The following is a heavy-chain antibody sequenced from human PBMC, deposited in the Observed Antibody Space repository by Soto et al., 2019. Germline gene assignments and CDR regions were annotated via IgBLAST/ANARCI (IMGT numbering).Heavy chain of an antibody. CDR1: GGSVSSGSFY. CDR2: FYDSGST. V-gene: IGHV4-61*01. Sequence: PSETLSLTCTVSGGSVSSGSFYLSWIRRPPGKGLEWIGYFYDSGSTNYNPSLRSRVTMSVDTSKNQFSLKLSSVTAADTAVYYCAASAPPATNYPYAMDVWGQGTTVTVSS. CDR3: AASAPPATNYPYAMDV. D-gene: IGHD5-12*01. J-gene: IGHJ6*02.